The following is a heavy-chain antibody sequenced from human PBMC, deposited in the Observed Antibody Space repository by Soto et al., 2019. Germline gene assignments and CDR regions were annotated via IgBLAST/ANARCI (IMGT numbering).Heavy chain of an antibody. D-gene: IGHD4-17*01. Sequence: QVQLVQSGAEVKKPGASVKVSCKASGYTFTSYYMHWLRQAPGQGLEWMGIINPSDGSRSYAQRFQGRVTMTRDTSTSTVYMEVSSLRSDDTAVYYCARGSLTTVNLFDYWGQGTLVTVSS. CDR3: ARGSLTTVNLFDY. CDR2: INPSDGSR. J-gene: IGHJ4*02. CDR1: GYTFTSYY. V-gene: IGHV1-46*03.